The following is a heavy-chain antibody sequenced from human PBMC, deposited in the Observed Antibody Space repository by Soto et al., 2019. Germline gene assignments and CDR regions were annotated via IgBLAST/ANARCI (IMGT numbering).Heavy chain of an antibody. CDR2: MYSTGTT. CDR1: AGSIDNYY. V-gene: IGHV4-4*07. D-gene: IGHD5-12*01. J-gene: IGHJ4*02. Sequence: PAETLCLPSTVSAGSIDNYYWSWIPQPAGKGLERIGRMYSTGTTNYNPSLKSRVTMSIETSSNRFSLRLSPVTAADAAVYYCARDSTYTGYDHSSKGDFDYWGQGTMVTVSS. CDR3: ARDSTYTGYDHSSKGDFDY.